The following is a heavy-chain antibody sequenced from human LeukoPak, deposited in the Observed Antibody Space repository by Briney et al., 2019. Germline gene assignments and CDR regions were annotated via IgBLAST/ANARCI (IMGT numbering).Heavy chain of an antibody. CDR2: ISYDGSNK. D-gene: IGHD3-3*01. J-gene: IGHJ6*02. Sequence: PGGSLRLSCAASGFTFSSYGMPWVRQAPGKGLEWVAVISYDGSNKYYADSVKGRFTISRDNSKNTLYLQMNSLRAEDTAVYYCATNRFEYYYGMDVWGQGTTVTVSS. CDR3: ATNRFEYYYGMDV. V-gene: IGHV3-30*03. CDR1: GFTFSSYG.